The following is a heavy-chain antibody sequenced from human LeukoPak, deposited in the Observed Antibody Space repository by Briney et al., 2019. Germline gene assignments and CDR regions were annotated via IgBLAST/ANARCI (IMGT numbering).Heavy chain of an antibody. Sequence: SETLSLTCAVYGGSFSGYNWSWIRQPPGKGLEWIGEINHSGSTNYNPSLKSRVTISVDTSKNQFSLKLSSVTAADTAVYYCARATVVVIAMSWFDPWGQGTLVTVSS. CDR2: INHSGST. CDR3: ARATVVVIAMSWFDP. CDR1: GGSFSGYN. J-gene: IGHJ5*02. V-gene: IGHV4-34*01. D-gene: IGHD2-21*01.